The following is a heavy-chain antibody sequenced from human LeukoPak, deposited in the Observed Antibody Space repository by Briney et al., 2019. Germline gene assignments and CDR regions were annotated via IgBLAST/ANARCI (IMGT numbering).Heavy chain of an antibody. CDR3: ARVSGYDTGDYYFDY. D-gene: IGHD5-12*01. Sequence: GASVKVSCKASGYSFTSYAMHWVRQAPGQRLEWMGWINAGNGNTKYSQKLQGRVTMTTDTSTSTAYMELRSLRSDDTAVYYCARVSGYDTGDYYFDYWGQGTLVTVSS. V-gene: IGHV1-3*01. CDR1: GYSFTSYA. CDR2: INAGNGNT. J-gene: IGHJ4*02.